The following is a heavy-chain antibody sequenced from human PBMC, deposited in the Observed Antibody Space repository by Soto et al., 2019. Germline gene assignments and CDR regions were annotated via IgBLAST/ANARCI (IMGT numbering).Heavy chain of an antibody. CDR1: GYTCTIYG. D-gene: IGHD6-13*01. CDR3: ARDLEYSSSTRDY. V-gene: IGHV1-18*01. Sequence: GSVKVSCKASGYTCTIYGISCVLQSPGQGREWMGWISAYNGNTNYAQKLQGRVTMTTDTSTSTAYMELRSLRSDDTAVYYCARDLEYSSSTRDYWGQGTLVTVSS. CDR2: ISAYNGNT. J-gene: IGHJ4*02.